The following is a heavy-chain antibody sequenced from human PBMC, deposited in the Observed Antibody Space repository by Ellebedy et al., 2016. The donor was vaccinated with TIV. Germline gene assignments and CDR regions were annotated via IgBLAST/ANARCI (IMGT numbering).Heavy chain of an antibody. J-gene: IGHJ4*02. CDR2: IYHSGIN. CDR1: GGFISTYY. Sequence: MPSETLSLTCAVSGGFISTYYWTWIRQSPETGLEWFGYIYHSGINGSNPSLNSPVSISVDTPKNQFSLKLNSVTAADTAVYYCARGAPFPYYFDSWGQGLLVTVSS. V-gene: IGHV4-59*01. CDR3: ARGAPFPYYFDS.